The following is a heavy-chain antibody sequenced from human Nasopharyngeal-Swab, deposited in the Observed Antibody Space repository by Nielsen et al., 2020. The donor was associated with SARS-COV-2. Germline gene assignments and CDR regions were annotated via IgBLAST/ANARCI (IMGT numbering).Heavy chain of an antibody. D-gene: IGHD2-21*01. CDR2: IYSGGAT. V-gene: IGHV3-53*01. CDR1: GFSVSSNY. J-gene: IGHJ6*02. CDR3: ARGDSF. Sequence: GGSLRLSCVVPGFSVSSNYMSLVRQAPGKGLEWVSFIYSGGATYYADSVKGRFTISRDNSKNTLYLQMNSLRGEDTAVYYCARGDSFWGQGTTVTVSS.